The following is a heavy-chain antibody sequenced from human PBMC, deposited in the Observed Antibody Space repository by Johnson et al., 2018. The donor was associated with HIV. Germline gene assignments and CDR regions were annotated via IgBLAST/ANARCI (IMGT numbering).Heavy chain of an antibody. CDR2: ISYDGGNK. CDR3: AEEESTPHDAFDI. Sequence: VHLVESGGGVVQPGRSLRLSCAASGFTFSRYGMHWVRQAPGKGLEWVAVISYDGGNKYYADSVKGRFTISRDNSKNTLYLQMNSLRAEDTAVYYCAEEESTPHDAFDIWGQGTMVTVSS. CDR1: GFTFSRYG. J-gene: IGHJ3*02. V-gene: IGHV3-30*18.